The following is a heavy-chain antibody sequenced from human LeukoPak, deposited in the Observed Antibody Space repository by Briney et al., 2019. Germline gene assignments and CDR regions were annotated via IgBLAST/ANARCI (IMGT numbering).Heavy chain of an antibody. V-gene: IGHV3-66*01. Sequence: SGGSLRLSCAASGFTVSSNYMGWVRQAPGKGLEWVSVIYSSGSTYYAESVKGRLTISRDNSKNTLYLQMNSLRAEDTAVFYCALGYSYGCFDYWGQGTLVTVSS. CDR2: IYSSGST. D-gene: IGHD5-18*01. J-gene: IGHJ4*02. CDR3: ALGYSYGCFDY. CDR1: GFTVSSNY.